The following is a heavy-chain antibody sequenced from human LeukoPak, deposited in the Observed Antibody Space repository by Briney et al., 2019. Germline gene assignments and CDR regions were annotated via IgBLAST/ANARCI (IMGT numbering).Heavy chain of an antibody. Sequence: SETLSLTCTVSGVSISSGGYYWSWIRQPPGKGLEWIGYIYYSGSTYYNPSLKSRVTISVDTSKNQFSLKLSSVTAADTAVYYCASTIKYSGSQYFDYWGQGTLVTVSS. J-gene: IGHJ4*02. V-gene: IGHV4-30-4*01. CDR3: ASTIKYSGSQYFDY. CDR2: IYYSGST. CDR1: GVSISSGGYY. D-gene: IGHD1-26*01.